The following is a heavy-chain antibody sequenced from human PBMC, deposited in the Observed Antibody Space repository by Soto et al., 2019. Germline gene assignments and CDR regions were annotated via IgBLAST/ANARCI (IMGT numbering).Heavy chain of an antibody. CDR2: ISGSGGST. D-gene: IGHD1-1*01. CDR1: GFTFSSYA. Sequence: GGSLRLSCAASGFTFSSYAMSWVRQAPGKGLEWVSAISGSGGSTYYADSVKGRFTISRDNSKNTLYLQMNSLRAEGTAVYYCAKDRNWNDVNWFDPWGQGTLVTVSS. V-gene: IGHV3-23*01. J-gene: IGHJ5*02. CDR3: AKDRNWNDVNWFDP.